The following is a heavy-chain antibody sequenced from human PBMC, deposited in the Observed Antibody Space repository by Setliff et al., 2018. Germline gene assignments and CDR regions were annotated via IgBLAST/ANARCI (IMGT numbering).Heavy chain of an antibody. J-gene: IGHJ5*02. CDR3: AKEYSSTWVKAWFDP. V-gene: IGHV3-23*01. D-gene: IGHD6-13*01. Sequence: GGSLRLSCAASGFAFSSSAMSWVRQAPGKGLEWVSAISGSGVSTYYADSVKGRFTISRDNSKNTLYLQMNSLRAEDTAVYYCAKEYSSTWVKAWFDPWGQGTLVTVSS. CDR2: ISGSGVST. CDR1: GFAFSSSA.